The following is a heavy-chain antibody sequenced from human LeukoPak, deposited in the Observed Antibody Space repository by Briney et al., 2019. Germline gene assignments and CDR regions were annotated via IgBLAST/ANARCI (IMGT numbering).Heavy chain of an antibody. J-gene: IGHJ3*02. CDR3: ARSSSGRTDAFDI. CDR1: GYTFTSYY. D-gene: IGHD1-1*01. CDR2: INPSGGSA. Sequence: ASVKVSCKASGYTFTSYYMHWVRQAPGQGLEWMGMINPSGGSATYAQKFQGRLTMTRDMSTSTVYMELSSLRSEDTAVYYCARSSSGRTDAFDIWGQGTMVTVSS. V-gene: IGHV1-46*01.